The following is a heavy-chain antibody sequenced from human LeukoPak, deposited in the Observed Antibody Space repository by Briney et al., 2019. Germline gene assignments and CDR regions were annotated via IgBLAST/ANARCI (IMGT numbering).Heavy chain of an antibody. V-gene: IGHV4-59*01. CDR1: GGSISSYY. Sequence: SETLSLTCTVSGGSISSYYWSWIRQPPGKGLEWIGYTYYSGSTNYNPSLKSRVTISVDTSKNQFSLKLSSVTAADTAVYYCARVMATGDSLDYWGQGTLVTVSS. CDR2: TYYSGST. CDR3: ARVMATGDSLDY. D-gene: IGHD5-12*01. J-gene: IGHJ4*02.